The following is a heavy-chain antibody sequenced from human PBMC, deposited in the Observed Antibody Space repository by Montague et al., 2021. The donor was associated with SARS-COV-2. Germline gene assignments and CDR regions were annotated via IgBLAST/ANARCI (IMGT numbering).Heavy chain of an antibody. CDR3: ARGGDILTGYPVWYFDL. J-gene: IGHJ2*01. CDR1: GFTFSSYD. CDR2: IGTAGDT. V-gene: IGHV3-13*01. D-gene: IGHD3-9*01. Sequence: SLRLSCAASGFTFSSYDMHWVRQATGKGLEWVSAIGTAGDTYYPGSVKGRFTISRENAKNSLYLQMNSLRAGDTAVYYCARGGDILTGYPVWYFDLWGRGTLVTVSS.